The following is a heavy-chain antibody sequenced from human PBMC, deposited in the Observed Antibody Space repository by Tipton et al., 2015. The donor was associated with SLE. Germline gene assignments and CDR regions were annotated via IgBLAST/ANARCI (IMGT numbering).Heavy chain of an antibody. CDR1: GGSISSYY. J-gene: IGHJ6*03. D-gene: IGHD3-16*01. V-gene: IGHV4-39*07. Sequence: TLSLTCTVSGGSISSYYWSWIRQPPGKGLEWIGSIYYNGNTYYNPSLKSRVTISVDTSKNQFSLKLSSVTAADTAVYYCASWGPIVYYYYYMDVWGKGTTVTVSS. CDR2: IYYNGNT. CDR3: ASWGPIVYYYYYMDV.